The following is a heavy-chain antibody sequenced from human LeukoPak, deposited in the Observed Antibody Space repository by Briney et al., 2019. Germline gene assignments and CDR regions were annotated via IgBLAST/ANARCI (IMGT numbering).Heavy chain of an antibody. CDR1: GGSISISNSNW. J-gene: IGHJ2*01. D-gene: IGHD4-23*01. Sequence: PSETLSLTCAVSGGSISISNSNWWSWVRQLPGKGLEWIGEISHSGSTNYNPSLKSRVTISVDKSKNQFSLKLSSVAAADTAVYYCARDLHGGNSFTSDWYFDLWGRGTLVTVSS. CDR3: ARDLHGGNSFTSDWYFDL. CDR2: ISHSGST. V-gene: IGHV4-4*02.